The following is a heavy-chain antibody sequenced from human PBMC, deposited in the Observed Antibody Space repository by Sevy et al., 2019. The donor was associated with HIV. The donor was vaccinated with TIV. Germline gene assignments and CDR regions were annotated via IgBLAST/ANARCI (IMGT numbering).Heavy chain of an antibody. CDR3: AAPKDYYVSSGSPFDY. J-gene: IGHJ4*02. Sequence: ASVKVSCKVSGYTLTQLSMHWVRQAPGKGLEWMGSFDPEDGETLYAQNFQGRVTMTQDTSTDTAYMALSCLRSEDTAIYYCAAPKDYYVSSGSPFDYGGQGTLVTVSS. D-gene: IGHD3-22*01. CDR2: FDPEDGET. CDR1: GYTLTQLS. V-gene: IGHV1-24*01.